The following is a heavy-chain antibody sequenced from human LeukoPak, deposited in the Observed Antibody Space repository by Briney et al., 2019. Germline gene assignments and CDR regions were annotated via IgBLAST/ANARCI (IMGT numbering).Heavy chain of an antibody. CDR3: ARRRAMDRSDAFDI. CDR1: GDSINNYY. V-gene: IGHV4-59*08. Sequence: SETLSLTCTVSGDSINNYYWNWIRQPPGKGLEWIGYVYYRGTTKYNPSLESRVTISVDASKKHFSLNLSSVTAADTAVYYCARRRAMDRSDAFDIWAQGTMLTVSS. J-gene: IGHJ3*02. D-gene: IGHD2-2*03. CDR2: VYYRGTT.